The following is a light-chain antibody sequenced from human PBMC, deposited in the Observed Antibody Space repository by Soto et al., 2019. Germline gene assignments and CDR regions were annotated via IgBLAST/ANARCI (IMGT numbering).Light chain of an antibody. Sequence: EIVLSQSPCTLSLSPWERATLSCRASQSVSSSYLAWYQQKPGQAPRLLIYGASNRATGIPDRFRGSGSGTDFTLTISRLEPEDFAVYYCQHYGRSPITFGQGTLLAIK. CDR2: GAS. CDR3: QHYGRSPIT. J-gene: IGKJ5*01. V-gene: IGKV3-20*01. CDR1: QSVSSSY.